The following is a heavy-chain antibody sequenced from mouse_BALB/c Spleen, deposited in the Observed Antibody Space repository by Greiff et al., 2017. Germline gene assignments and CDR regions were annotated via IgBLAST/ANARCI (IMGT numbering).Heavy chain of an antibody. CDR1: GFTFSSYT. CDR2: ISSGGSYT. Sequence: EVQLVESGGGLVKPGGSLKLSCAASGFTFSSYTMSWVRQTPEKRLEWVATISSGGSYTYYPDSVKGRFTISRDNAKNTLYLQMSSLKSEDTAMYYCTRDGITTVVHWYFDVWGAGTTVTVSS. J-gene: IGHJ1*01. V-gene: IGHV5-6-4*01. D-gene: IGHD1-1*01. CDR3: TRDGITTVVHWYFDV.